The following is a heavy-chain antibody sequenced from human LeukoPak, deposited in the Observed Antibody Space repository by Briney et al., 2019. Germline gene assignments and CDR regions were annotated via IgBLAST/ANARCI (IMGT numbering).Heavy chain of an antibody. V-gene: IGHV3-23*01. Sequence: GGSLRLSCAASGFTFSSYGMSWVRQAPEKGLEWVSAISGSGGSTYYADSVKGRFTISRDNSKNTLYLQMNSLRAEDTAVYYCAKVGYFDWLFYYMDVWGKGTTVTISS. CDR2: ISGSGGST. CDR3: AKVGYFDWLFYYMDV. J-gene: IGHJ6*03. CDR1: GFTFSSYG. D-gene: IGHD3-9*01.